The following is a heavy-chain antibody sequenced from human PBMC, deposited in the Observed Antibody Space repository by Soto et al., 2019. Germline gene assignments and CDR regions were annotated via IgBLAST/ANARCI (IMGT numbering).Heavy chain of an antibody. J-gene: IGHJ4*02. CDR3: ARMAASSSPTFDY. V-gene: IGHV4-34*01. Sequence: QVQLQQWGAGLLKPSETLSLTCAVYGGSFSGYYWSWIRQPPGKGLEWIGEINHSGSTNYNASLKSRVTISVDTSKNQFSLKLSSVTAADTAVYYCARMAASSSPTFDYWGQGTLVTVSS. CDR1: GGSFSGYY. CDR2: INHSGST. D-gene: IGHD6-6*01.